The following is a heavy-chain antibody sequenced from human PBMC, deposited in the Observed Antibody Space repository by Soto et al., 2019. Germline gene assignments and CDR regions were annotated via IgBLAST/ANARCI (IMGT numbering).Heavy chain of an antibody. CDR2: ISWNSGSI. D-gene: IGHD1-7*01. V-gene: IGHV3-9*01. J-gene: IGHJ5*02. Sequence: GGSLRLSCAASGFTFSTYDTHWVRQAPGKGLEWVSGISWNSGSIGYADSVKGRFTISRDNAKNSLYLQMNSLRAEDTALYYCAKGRELGSLHSNWFDPWGQGTLVTVSS. CDR1: GFTFSTYD. CDR3: AKGRELGSLHSNWFDP.